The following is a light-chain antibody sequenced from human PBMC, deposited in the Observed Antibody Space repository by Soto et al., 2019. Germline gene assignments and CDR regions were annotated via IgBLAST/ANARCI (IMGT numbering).Light chain of an antibody. CDR3: QQYGSSPIT. CDR1: QSVSNNY. V-gene: IGKV3-20*01. CDR2: GAS. J-gene: IGKJ5*01. Sequence: EIVLTQSPGTLSLSPGERATLSCRASQSVSNNYLAWYQQKPGQAPRLLIYGASTRATGIPDRFSGSGSGTDFTLTISRLDPEDSAVYYCQQYGSSPITFGQGTRLEIK.